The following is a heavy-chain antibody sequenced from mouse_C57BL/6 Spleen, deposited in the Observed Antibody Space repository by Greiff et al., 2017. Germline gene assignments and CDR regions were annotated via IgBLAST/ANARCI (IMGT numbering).Heavy chain of an antibody. CDR1: GYTFTDYE. Sequence: VQGVESGAELVRPGASVTLSCKASGYTFTDYEMHWVKQTPVHGLEWIGAIDPETGGTAYNQKFKGKAILTADKSSSTAYMELRSLTSEDSAVYYCTRRASDYWGQGTTLTVSS. D-gene: IGHD3-3*01. V-gene: IGHV1-15*01. CDR3: TRRASDY. CDR2: IDPETGGT. J-gene: IGHJ2*01.